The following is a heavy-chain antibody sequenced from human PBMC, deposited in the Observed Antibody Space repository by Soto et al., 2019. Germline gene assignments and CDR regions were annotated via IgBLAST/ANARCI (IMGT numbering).Heavy chain of an antibody. CDR2: ISWNSGSI. CDR3: AKDSSFGVVTYYFDY. D-gene: IGHD3-3*01. CDR1: GFTFDDYA. V-gene: IGHV3-9*01. Sequence: EVQLVESGGGLIQPGRSLRLSCAASGFTFDDYAMHWVRQAPGKGLEWVSGISWNSGSIGYADSVKGRFTISRDNAKNSLYLQMNSLRAEDTALYYCAKDSSFGVVTYYFDYWGQGTLVPVSS. J-gene: IGHJ4*02.